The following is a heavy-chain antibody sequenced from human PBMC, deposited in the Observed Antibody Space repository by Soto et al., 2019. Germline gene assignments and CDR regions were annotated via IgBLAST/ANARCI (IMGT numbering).Heavy chain of an antibody. Sequence: PGGSLRLSCAASGFTFSSYGMHWVRQAPGKGLEWVAVISYDGSNKYYADSVKGRFTISRDNSKNTLYLQMNSLRAEDTALYYCAKDRITMIVSYYYYYGMDVWGQGTTVTVS. CDR2: ISYDGSNK. CDR3: AKDRITMIVSYYYYYGMDV. D-gene: IGHD3-22*01. V-gene: IGHV3-30*18. CDR1: GFTFSSYG. J-gene: IGHJ6*02.